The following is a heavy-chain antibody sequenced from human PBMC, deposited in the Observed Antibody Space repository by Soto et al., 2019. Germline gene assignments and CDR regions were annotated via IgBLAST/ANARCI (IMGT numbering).Heavy chain of an antibody. J-gene: IGHJ5*02. CDR1: GYTFTSYG. V-gene: IGHV1-18*01. CDR2: ISAYNGNT. CDR3: AGGLSGYSSSWYEDNCFDP. Sequence: ASVKVSCKASGYTFTSYGISWVRQAPGQGLERMGWISAYNGNTNYAQELQGRVTMTTDTSTSTAYMELRSLRSDDTAVYYCAGGLSGYSSSWYEDNCFDPWGQGTLVTVSS. D-gene: IGHD6-13*01.